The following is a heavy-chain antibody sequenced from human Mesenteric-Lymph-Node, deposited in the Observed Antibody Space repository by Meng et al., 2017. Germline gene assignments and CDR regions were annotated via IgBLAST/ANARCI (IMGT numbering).Heavy chain of an antibody. V-gene: IGHV1-3*01. Sequence: ASVKVSCKASGYTFTGYYMHWVRQAPGQRLEWMGWINAGNGNTKYSQKFQGRVAITRDTSASTAYMELSSLRSEDTAVYYCARRAAAGPFDYWGQGTLVTVSS. J-gene: IGHJ4*02. CDR2: INAGNGNT. D-gene: IGHD6-13*01. CDR3: ARRAAAGPFDY. CDR1: GYTFTGYY.